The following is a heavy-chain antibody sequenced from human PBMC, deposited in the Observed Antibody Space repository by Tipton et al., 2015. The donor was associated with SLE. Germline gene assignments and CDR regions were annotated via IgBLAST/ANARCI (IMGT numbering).Heavy chain of an antibody. CDR2: IYSGGST. J-gene: IGHJ5*02. CDR1: GFTFSSYA. V-gene: IGHV3-53*04. CDR3: ARGYTHSSSWFRWFDP. Sequence: GSLRLSCAASGFTFSSYAMSWVRQAPGKGLEWVSVIYSGGSTYYADSVKGRFTISRHNSKNTVYLQMNSLRPEDTAVYYCARGYTHSSSWFRWFDPWGQGTLVTVSS. D-gene: IGHD6-13*01.